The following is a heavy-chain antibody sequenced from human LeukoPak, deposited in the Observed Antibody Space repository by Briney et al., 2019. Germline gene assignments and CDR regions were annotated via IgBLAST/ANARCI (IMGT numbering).Heavy chain of an antibody. J-gene: IGHJ6*03. CDR3: AKGAVPATHHYYYYYHMDV. D-gene: IGHD2-2*01. CDR1: GFTFSSYS. Sequence: PGGSLRLSCAASGFTFSSYSLSWVRQAAGRGREWVSAISGSGGSTYYADSVKGRFTISRDNSKNTLYLQMNSLRAEDTAVYYCAKGAVPATHHYYYYYHMDVWGKGTTVTVSS. V-gene: IGHV3-23*01. CDR2: ISGSGGST.